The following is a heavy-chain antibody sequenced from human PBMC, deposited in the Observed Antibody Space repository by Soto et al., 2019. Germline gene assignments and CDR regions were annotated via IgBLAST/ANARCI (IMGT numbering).Heavy chain of an antibody. CDR3: ARDLLIAAAAGNWFDP. J-gene: IGHJ5*02. CDR1: GYTFTSYG. CDR2: ISAYNGNT. V-gene: IGHV1-18*01. D-gene: IGHD6-13*01. Sequence: GASVKVSCKASGYTFTSYGISWVRHAPGQGLEWMGWISAYNGNTKYAQKLQGRVTMTTDTSTSTAYMELRSLRSDDTAVYYCARDLLIAAAAGNWFDPWGQGTLVTVSS.